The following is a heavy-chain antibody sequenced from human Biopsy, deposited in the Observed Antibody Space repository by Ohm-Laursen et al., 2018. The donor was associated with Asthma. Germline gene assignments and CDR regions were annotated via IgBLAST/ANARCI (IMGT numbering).Heavy chain of an antibody. CDR2: TNERGVT. J-gene: IGHJ6*02. CDR1: PGSFSGFF. CDR3: ARGPELDV. V-gene: IGHV4-34*01. Sequence: GTLSLTCDVYPGSFSGFFWTWIRQSPGKGLGWIGETNERGVTNNNPSLKSRVIISIDTYWNRVSLKLTSVTAADTAVYYCARGPELDVWGQGTTVTVSS.